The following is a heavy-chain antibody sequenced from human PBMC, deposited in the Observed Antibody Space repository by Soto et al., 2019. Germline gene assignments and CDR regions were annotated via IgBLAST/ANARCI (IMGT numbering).Heavy chain of an antibody. V-gene: IGHV1-69*13. CDR2: IIPIFGTA. J-gene: IGHJ3*01. D-gene: IGHD2-2*01. Sequence: SVKVSCKASGGTFSSYAISWVRQAPGQGLEWMGGIIPIFGTANYAQKFQGRVTITADESTSTAYMELSSLRSEDTAVYYCARGPRPLGYCSSTSCYVGSAFDVWGQGTMVTVSS. CDR3: ARGPRPLGYCSSTSCYVGSAFDV. CDR1: GGTFSSYA.